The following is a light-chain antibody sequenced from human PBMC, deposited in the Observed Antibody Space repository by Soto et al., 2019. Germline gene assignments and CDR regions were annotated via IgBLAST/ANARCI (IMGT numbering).Light chain of an antibody. CDR3: QKYNSARWT. CDR2: WTS. J-gene: IGKJ1*01. CDR1: QTLLDSSNNKAS. Sequence: DIVMTRAADAVAGSLGKKATINYKSSQTLLDSSNNKASLSWYQQKPGQPPKLLIYWTSTRESGVPDRFSGSGSGTDFTLTISSLQLESVETYYCQKYNSARWTFGQGTKVDIK. V-gene: IGKV4-1*01.